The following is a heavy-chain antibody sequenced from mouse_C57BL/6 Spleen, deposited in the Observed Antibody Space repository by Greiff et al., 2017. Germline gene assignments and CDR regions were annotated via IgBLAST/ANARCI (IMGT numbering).Heavy chain of an antibody. CDR2: ISSGSSTI. CDR1: GFTFSDYG. CDR3: ARGLLLPGYFDY. V-gene: IGHV5-17*01. J-gene: IGHJ2*01. Sequence: EVNLVESGGGLVKPGGSLKLSCAASGFTFSDYGMHWVRQAPEKGLEWVAYISSGSSTIYYADTVKGRFTISRDNAKNTLFLQMTSLRSEDTAMYYCARGLLLPGYFDYWGQGTTLTVSS. D-gene: IGHD1-1*01.